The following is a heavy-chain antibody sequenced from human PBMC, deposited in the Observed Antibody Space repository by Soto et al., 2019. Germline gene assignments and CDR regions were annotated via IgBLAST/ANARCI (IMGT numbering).Heavy chain of an antibody. D-gene: IGHD6-19*01. V-gene: IGHV4-31*03. Sequence: SETLSLTCTVSGGSISSGGYYWSWIRQHPGKGLEWIGYIYYSGSTYYNPSLKSRVTISVDTSKNQFSLKLSSVTAADTAVYYCARVSSEYFDYWGQGTLVTVSS. J-gene: IGHJ4*02. CDR3: ARVSSEYFDY. CDR1: GGSISSGGYY. CDR2: IYYSGST.